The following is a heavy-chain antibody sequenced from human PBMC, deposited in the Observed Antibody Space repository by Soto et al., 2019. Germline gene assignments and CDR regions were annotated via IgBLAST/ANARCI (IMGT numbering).Heavy chain of an antibody. CDR2: INTDGSVA. Sequence: PGGSLRLSCAASGLTFRSYWMHWVRQAPGKGLVWVSRINTDGSVAMYVDSVKGRFTISRDNAKNTLFLHMNSLRAEDTAVYYCAKLVILYYFDSWGQGTLVTVSS. D-gene: IGHD1-1*01. J-gene: IGHJ4*02. CDR3: AKLVILYYFDS. CDR1: GLTFRSYW. V-gene: IGHV3-74*03.